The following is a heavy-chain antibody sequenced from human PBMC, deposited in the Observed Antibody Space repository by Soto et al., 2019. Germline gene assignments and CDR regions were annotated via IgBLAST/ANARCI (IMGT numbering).Heavy chain of an antibody. Sequence: LSLTCTVSGGSINYYYWSWIRQPPGKGLEWVSGISWNSGSIGYADSVKGRFTISRDNAKNSLDLQMNSLRAEDTALYYCAKDIAGRRIYCNSISCFNGFDYWGQGTLVTVSS. J-gene: IGHJ4*02. CDR3: AKDIAGRRIYCNSISCFNGFDY. D-gene: IGHD2-2*01. CDR1: GGSINYYY. V-gene: IGHV3-9*01. CDR2: ISWNSGSI.